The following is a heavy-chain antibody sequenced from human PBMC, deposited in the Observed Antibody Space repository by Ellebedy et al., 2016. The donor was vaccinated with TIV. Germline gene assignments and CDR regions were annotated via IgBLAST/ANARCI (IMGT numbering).Heavy chain of an antibody. J-gene: IGHJ4*02. V-gene: IGHV4-4*02. CDR3: ARDPGGSHHFRTFDQ. CDR2: IYHRGSANT. Sequence: SETLSLTCAVSGGSIRNNNWWSWIRQSPGKGLEWIGEIYHRGSANTNYNPSLKSRVTISLDKSKNQLSLELRFVTAADTAVYYCARDPGGSHHFRTFDQWGQGALVTVSS. D-gene: IGHD3-16*01. CDR1: GGSIRNNNW.